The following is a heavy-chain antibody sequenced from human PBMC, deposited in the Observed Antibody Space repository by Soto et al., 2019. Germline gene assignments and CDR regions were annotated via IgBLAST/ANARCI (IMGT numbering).Heavy chain of an antibody. CDR1: GFTFISYA. Sequence: GGSLRLSCAASGFTFISYAMHWVRQAPGKGLEWVAVISYDGSNKYYADSVKGRFTISRDNSKSTLYLQMNSLRAEDTAVYYCARDGPDIVVVPAAIGYYYYGMDVWGQGTTVTVSS. CDR2: ISYDGSNK. J-gene: IGHJ6*02. D-gene: IGHD2-2*01. V-gene: IGHV3-30-3*01. CDR3: ARDGPDIVVVPAAIGYYYYGMDV.